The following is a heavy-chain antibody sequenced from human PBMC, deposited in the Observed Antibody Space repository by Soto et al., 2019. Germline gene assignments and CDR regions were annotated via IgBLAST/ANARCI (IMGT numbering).Heavy chain of an antibody. J-gene: IGHJ6*02. CDR2: IYYSGST. D-gene: IGHD5-18*01. CDR3: ASASPVVTDV. V-gene: IGHV4-30-4*01. Sequence: QVQLQESGPGLVKPSQTLSLTCTVSGGSISSGDYYWSWIRQPPGKGLEWIGYIYYSGSTYYNPSLXGRVXIXLDTSKNQFSLKLSSVTAAATAVYYCASASPVVTDVWGQGTTVTVSS. CDR1: GGSISSGDYY.